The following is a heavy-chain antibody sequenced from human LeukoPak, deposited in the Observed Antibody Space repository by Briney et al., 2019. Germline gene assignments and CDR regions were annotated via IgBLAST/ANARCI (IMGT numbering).Heavy chain of an antibody. D-gene: IGHD3-16*01. Sequence: SVKVSCKASGGTFSSYAISWVRQAPGQGLEWMGGIIPIFGTANYAQKFQGRVTITADESTSTAYMELSSLRSEDTAVYYCSLGELPDLGYYHYGMDVWGKGTTVTVSS. J-gene: IGHJ6*04. CDR1: GGTFSSYA. CDR2: IIPIFGTA. CDR3: SLGELPDLGYYHYGMDV. V-gene: IGHV1-69*01.